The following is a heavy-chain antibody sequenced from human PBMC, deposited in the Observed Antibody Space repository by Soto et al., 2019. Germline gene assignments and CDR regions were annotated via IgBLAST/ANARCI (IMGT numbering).Heavy chain of an antibody. CDR3: AKDKYSGSGSYRYYYFFHGMEV. J-gene: IGHJ6*02. D-gene: IGHD3-10*01. CDR2: ISGNSEIT. V-gene: IGHV3-23*01. Sequence: EEQLLESGGGLIHPGWSLRLSCATSGFTFSTYAISWVRQAPGKGLEWVSTISGNSEITYYADSVKGRFTISKDSSTNTVYLQMSSLRAEDTAAYYCAKDKYSGSGSYRYYYFFHGMEVWGQGTTVTVSS. CDR1: GFTFSTYA.